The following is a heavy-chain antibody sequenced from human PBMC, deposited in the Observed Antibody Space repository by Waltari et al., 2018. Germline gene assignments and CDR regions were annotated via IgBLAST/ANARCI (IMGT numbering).Heavy chain of an antibody. CDR2: IYASGTT. V-gene: IGHV4-59*01. CDR1: VGSLNHYY. CDR3: ARVSAAGGTRLFDY. J-gene: IGHJ4*02. D-gene: IGHD6-13*01. Sequence: QVQLQESGPGLVKPSETLSLTCTVSVGSLNHYYWNWLRQPPGKGLVWIGFIYASGTTNYTPALRSRVTISIDTSKNQFSLNLSSVTAADTAVYYCARVSAAGGTRLFDYWGQGTLVTVSS.